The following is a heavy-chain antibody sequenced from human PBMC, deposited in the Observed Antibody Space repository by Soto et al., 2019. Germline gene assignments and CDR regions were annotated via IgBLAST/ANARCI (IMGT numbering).Heavy chain of an antibody. V-gene: IGHV3-23*01. CDR1: GFTFSNYA. J-gene: IGHJ4*02. CDR2: ISGRGGNT. CDR3: AKDGLYCGGDCYPPYYFDN. D-gene: IGHD2-21*01. Sequence: GGSLRLSCAASGFTFSNYAMSWVRQAPGKGLEWISGISGRGGNTHYADSVKGRFTISRDNSKNMLYLQMNSLRSEDTAVYYCAKDGLYCGGDCYPPYYFDNWGQGTLVTVSS.